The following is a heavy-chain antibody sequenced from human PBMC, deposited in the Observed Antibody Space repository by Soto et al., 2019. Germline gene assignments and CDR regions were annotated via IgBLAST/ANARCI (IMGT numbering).Heavy chain of an antibody. CDR2: ISGSGGST. CDR1: GFTFSSYA. CDR3: AKITGIAAAGDAFDI. V-gene: IGHV3-23*01. J-gene: IGHJ3*02. Sequence: GESLKISCAASGFTFSSYAMSWVRQAPGKGLEWVSAISGSGGSTYYADSVKGRFTISRDNSKNTLYLQMNSLRAEDTAVYYCAKITGIAAAGDAFDIWGQGTMVTVSS. D-gene: IGHD6-13*01.